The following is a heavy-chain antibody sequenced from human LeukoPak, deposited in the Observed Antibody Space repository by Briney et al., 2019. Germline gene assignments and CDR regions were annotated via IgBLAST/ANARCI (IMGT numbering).Heavy chain of an antibody. J-gene: IGHJ3*02. V-gene: IGHV3-21*01. Sequence: GGSLRLSCAASGFTFSSYSMNWVRQAPGKGLEWVSSISSSSSYIYYADSVKGRFTISRDSAKNSLYLQMNSLRAEDTAVYYCARLRNGGAFDIWGQGTMVTVSS. CDR3: ARLRNGGAFDI. CDR2: ISSSSSYI. CDR1: GFTFSSYS. D-gene: IGHD2-8*01.